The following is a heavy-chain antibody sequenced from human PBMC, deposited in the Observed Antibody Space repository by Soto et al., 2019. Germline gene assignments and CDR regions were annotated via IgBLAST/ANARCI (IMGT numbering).Heavy chain of an antibody. CDR3: ARAVLVAAAFDY. V-gene: IGHV3-21*01. Sequence: PGGPLSLSCAASGFSFGNLWFNWVRQAPGKGLLSVSQISGSSSSTYYADSVKGRFTISRDNAKNTLYLQMNSLRAEDTAVYYCARAVLVAAAFDYWGQGTLVTVSS. J-gene: IGHJ4*02. D-gene: IGHD6-13*01. CDR2: ISGSSSST. CDR1: GFSFGNLW.